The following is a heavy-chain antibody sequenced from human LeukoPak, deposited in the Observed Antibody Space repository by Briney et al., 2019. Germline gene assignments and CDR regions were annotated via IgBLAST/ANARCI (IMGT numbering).Heavy chain of an antibody. CDR3: ASPTYDFWIA. CDR2: INPNSGGT. D-gene: IGHD3-3*01. Sequence: RASVKASCKASGYTFTGYYMHWVRQAPGQGLEWMGWINPNSGGTNCAQKFQGRVTMTRETSISTAYMELSRLRSDDTAVYYCASPTYDFWIAWGQGTLVTVSS. CDR1: GYTFTGYY. V-gene: IGHV1-2*02. J-gene: IGHJ5*02.